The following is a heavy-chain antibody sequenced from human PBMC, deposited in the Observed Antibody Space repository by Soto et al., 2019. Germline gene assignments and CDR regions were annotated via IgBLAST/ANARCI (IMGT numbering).Heavy chain of an antibody. D-gene: IGHD5-18*01. V-gene: IGHV3-49*04. Sequence: EVHVVESGGGLVQPGQSLRLSCFASGFTFGDSAFSWVRQAPGKGLEWVGFIRTKTFGGTAEYAASVKGRFSISRDDCKGMAYLQMNILKTESTAVYYCIRDMKYSYYFEAGHWGQGTLVTVSS. CDR2: IRTKTFGGTA. CDR1: GFTFGDSA. J-gene: IGHJ4*02. CDR3: IRDMKYSYYFEAGH.